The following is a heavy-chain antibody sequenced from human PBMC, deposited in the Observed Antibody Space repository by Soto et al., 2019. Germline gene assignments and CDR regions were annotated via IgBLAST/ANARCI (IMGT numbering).Heavy chain of an antibody. CDR2: ISPHNGNT. J-gene: IGHJ4*02. CDR3: ARDTGNSFDY. Sequence: HVKLVQSGGELKKPGASVKVSCNTSGYTFNTYFITWVRQAPGQGLEWMGWISPHNGNTNYAEKFQGRVTMTADTITKTAYMELRNLRIDDTAVYYCARDTGNSFDYWGQGTPVTVSS. V-gene: IGHV1-18*01. CDR1: GYTFNTYF.